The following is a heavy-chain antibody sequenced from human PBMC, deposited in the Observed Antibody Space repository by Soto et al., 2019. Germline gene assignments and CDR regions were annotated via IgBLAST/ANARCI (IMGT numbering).Heavy chain of an antibody. CDR3: ARDQDYGAGSYYFQH. D-gene: IGHD3-10*01. V-gene: IGHV1-69*08. Sequence: QVQLVQSGAEVKKPGSSVKVSCKASGGTFSSYTISWVRQAPGQGLEWMGRIIPILGIANYAQKFQGRVTITADKSTSTVYMELSSLRSEDTAVYYCARDQDYGAGSYYFQHWGQGTLVTVSS. CDR1: GGTFSSYT. J-gene: IGHJ1*01. CDR2: IIPILGIA.